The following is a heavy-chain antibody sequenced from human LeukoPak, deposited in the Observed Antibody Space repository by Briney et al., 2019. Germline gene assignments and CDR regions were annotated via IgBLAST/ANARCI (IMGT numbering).Heavy chain of an antibody. J-gene: IGHJ6*03. CDR3: ARGITMVRGNYYYYYMDV. D-gene: IGHD3-10*01. CDR2: INWNGGST. Sequence: PGGSLRLSCAASGFTFDDYGMSWVRQAPGKGLEWVSGINWNGGSTGYADSVKGRFTISRDNAKNSLYLQMNSLRAEDTALYYCARGITMVRGNYYYYYMDVWGKGTTVTVSS. V-gene: IGHV3-20*04. CDR1: GFTFDDYG.